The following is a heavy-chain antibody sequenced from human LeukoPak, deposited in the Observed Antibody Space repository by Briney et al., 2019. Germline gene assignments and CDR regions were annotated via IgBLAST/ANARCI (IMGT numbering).Heavy chain of an antibody. Sequence: GGSLKLSCAASGFTFSGSAMHWVRQASGKGLEWVGRIRSKANSYATAYAASVKGRFTISRDDSKNTAYLQMNSLKTEDTAVYYCTSIIAVAGIDYWGQGTLVTVSS. J-gene: IGHJ4*02. CDR3: TSIIAVAGIDY. V-gene: IGHV3-73*01. CDR1: GFTFSGSA. CDR2: IRSKANSYAT. D-gene: IGHD6-19*01.